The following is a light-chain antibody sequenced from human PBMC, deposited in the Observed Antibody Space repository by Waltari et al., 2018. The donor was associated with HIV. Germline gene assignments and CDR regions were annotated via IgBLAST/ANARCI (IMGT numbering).Light chain of an antibody. CDR2: GSN. CDR1: SSNIGGNY. Sequence: QSVLTQSPSASGTPGQRVTISCSGSSSNIGGNYVYWYQQLPGTAPKLLIYGSNRRPSGVPDRFSGSKSGTSASLAISGLRSEDEADYYCAAWDDSLSGRVFGGGTKLTVL. CDR3: AAWDDSLSGRV. V-gene: IGLV1-47*01. J-gene: IGLJ3*02.